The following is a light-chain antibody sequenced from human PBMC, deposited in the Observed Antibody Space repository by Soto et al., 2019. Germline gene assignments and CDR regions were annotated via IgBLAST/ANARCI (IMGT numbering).Light chain of an antibody. CDR3: QHYNSYSGA. CDR2: KAS. CDR1: QTISSW. J-gene: IGKJ1*01. V-gene: IGKV1-5*03. Sequence: DIQMTQSPYSLSAAVGDRVTITCRASQTISSWLAWYQQKPGKAPKLLIYKASTLKSGVPSRFSGSGSGTEFTLTISSLQPDDFATYYCQHYNSYSGAFGQGTKVDIK.